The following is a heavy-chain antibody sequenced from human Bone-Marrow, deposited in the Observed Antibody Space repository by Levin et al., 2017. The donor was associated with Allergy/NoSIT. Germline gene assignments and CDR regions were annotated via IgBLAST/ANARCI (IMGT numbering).Heavy chain of an antibody. J-gene: IGHJ4*02. CDR3: ARSIAVAGVAIGY. CDR1: GFTFSSYS. D-gene: IGHD6-19*01. V-gene: IGHV3-21*01. Sequence: GESLKISCAASGFTFSSYSMNWVRQAPGKGLEWVSSISSSSSYIYYADSVKGRFTISRDNAKNSLYLQMNSLRAEDTAVYYCARSIAVAGVAIGYWGQGTLVTVSS. CDR2: ISSSSSYI.